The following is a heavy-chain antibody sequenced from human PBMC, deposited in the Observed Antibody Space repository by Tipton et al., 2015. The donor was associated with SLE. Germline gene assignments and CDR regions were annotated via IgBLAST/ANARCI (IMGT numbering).Heavy chain of an antibody. CDR2: IYPGDSDT. CDR1: GYSFTSYW. D-gene: IGHD5-18*01. Sequence: QSGAEVKKPGESLKISCKGSGYSFTSYWIGWVRQMPGKGLEWMGIIYPGDSDTRYSPSFQGQVTISADNSISTAYLQWSSLKASATAMYYCARQYSYAKGYFDYWGQGPLVTVSS. J-gene: IGHJ4*02. V-gene: IGHV5-51*01. CDR3: ARQYSYAKGYFDY.